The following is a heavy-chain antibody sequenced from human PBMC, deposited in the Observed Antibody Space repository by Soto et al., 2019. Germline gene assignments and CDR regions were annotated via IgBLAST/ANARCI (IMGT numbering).Heavy chain of an antibody. V-gene: IGHV3-23*01. Sequence: PGGSLRLSCAASGFTFSSYAMTWVRQAPGKGLEWVSTISGNGGYTYYSDSVRGRFTISRDNSKKTLYLQMDSLRADDTAVFYCAKGKANTVFGVDTLSDYWGQGTRVTVSS. CDR2: ISGNGGYT. CDR1: GFTFSSYA. J-gene: IGHJ4*02. D-gene: IGHD3-3*01. CDR3: AKGKANTVFGVDTLSDY.